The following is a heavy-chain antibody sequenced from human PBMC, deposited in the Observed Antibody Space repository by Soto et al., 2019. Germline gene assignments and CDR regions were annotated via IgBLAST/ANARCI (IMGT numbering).Heavy chain of an antibody. J-gene: IGHJ4*02. CDR1: GGSFSGYY. Sequence: QVQLQQWGAGLLKPSETLSLTCAVYGGSFSGYYWSLIRQPPGKGLEWIGEINHSGSTNYNPSLKSRVTISVDTSKNQFSLKLSSVTAADTAVYYCARQVEYSSSFDYWGQGTLVTVSS. D-gene: IGHD6-6*01. V-gene: IGHV4-34*01. CDR3: ARQVEYSSSFDY. CDR2: INHSGST.